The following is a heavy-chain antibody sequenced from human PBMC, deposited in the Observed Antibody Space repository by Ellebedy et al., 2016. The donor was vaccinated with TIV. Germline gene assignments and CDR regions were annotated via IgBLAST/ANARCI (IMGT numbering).Heavy chain of an antibody. CDR1: GYTFTSYY. D-gene: IGHD4-17*01. V-gene: IGHV1-46*01. CDR3: AREHYGDYVKNTGFDY. J-gene: IGHJ4*02. CDR2: INPSGGST. Sequence: ASVKVSCKASGYTFTSYYMHWVRQAPGQGLEWMGIINPSGGSTSYAQKFQGRVTMTRDTSTSTVYMELSSLRSEDTAVCYCAREHYGDYVKNTGFDYWGQGTLVTVSS.